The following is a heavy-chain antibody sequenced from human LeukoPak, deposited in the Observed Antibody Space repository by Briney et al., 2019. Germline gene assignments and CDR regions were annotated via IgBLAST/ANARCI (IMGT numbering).Heavy chain of an antibody. Sequence: GGSLRLSCAASGFTFSSYEMNWVRQAPGKGLEWASYISSSGSTIYYADSVKGRFTISRDNAKNSLYLQMNSLRAEDTAVYYCARGEYDSSGYYAGYWGQGTLVTVSS. CDR2: ISSSGSTI. V-gene: IGHV3-48*03. J-gene: IGHJ4*02. D-gene: IGHD3-22*01. CDR1: GFTFSSYE. CDR3: ARGEYDSSGYYAGY.